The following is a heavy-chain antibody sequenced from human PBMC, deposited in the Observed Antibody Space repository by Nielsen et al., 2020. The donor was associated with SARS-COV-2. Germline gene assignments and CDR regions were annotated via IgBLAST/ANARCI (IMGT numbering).Heavy chain of an antibody. CDR2: ISYDGSNK. D-gene: IGHD3-16*01. Sequence: GESLKISCAASGFTFSSYAMHWVRQAPGKGLEWVAVISYDGSNKYYADSVKGRFTISRDNSKNTLYLQMNNLRAEDTAVYYCARFSRSQEVVWGQGTTVTVSS. J-gene: IGHJ6*02. V-gene: IGHV3-30-3*01. CDR3: ARFSRSQEVV. CDR1: GFTFSSYA.